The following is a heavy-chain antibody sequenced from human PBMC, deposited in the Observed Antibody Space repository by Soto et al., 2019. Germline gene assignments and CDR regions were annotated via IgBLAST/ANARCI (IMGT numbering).Heavy chain of an antibody. V-gene: IGHV3-48*02. CDR2: ISSGSLSI. D-gene: IGHD3-16*01. CDR3: ARGGSSSDNGMDV. CDR1: GFTFSRYT. J-gene: IGHJ6*02. Sequence: EVQLEESGGGLVQPGWSLRLSCAASGFTFSRYTMNWVRQTPGKGLEWVSYISSGSLSIYYADSVKGRFTVSRDNAKNSLFLQMNSLRDEDTAVYYCARGGSSSDNGMDVWGQGTTVTVSS.